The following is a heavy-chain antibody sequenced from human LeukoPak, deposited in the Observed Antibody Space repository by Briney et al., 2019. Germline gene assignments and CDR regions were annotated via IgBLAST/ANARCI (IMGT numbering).Heavy chain of an antibody. CDR1: GGSITSGSYC. Sequence: SETLSLTCSVSGGSITSGSYCCDWIRQPPGKGLEWIGSIYSSGNTYYNPSLKSRVTISVDTSKNQFSLKLSSVTAADTAVYYCARRPRGYSYGSRAYYYYGMDVWGQGTTVTVSS. D-gene: IGHD5-18*01. V-gene: IGHV4-39*07. CDR2: IYSSGNT. CDR3: ARRPRGYSYGSRAYYYYGMDV. J-gene: IGHJ6*02.